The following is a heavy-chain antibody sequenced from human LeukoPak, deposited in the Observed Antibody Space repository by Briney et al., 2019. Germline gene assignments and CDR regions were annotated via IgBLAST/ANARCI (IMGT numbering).Heavy chain of an antibody. J-gene: IGHJ4*02. Sequence: GGSLRLSCAASGFTFSSYSMNWVRQAPGKGLEWVSYISSSSGTIYYADSVKGRFTISRDNAKNSLYLQMNSLRAEDTAVYYCARGGDPDYWGQGTLVTVSS. CDR1: GFTFSSYS. CDR2: ISSSSGTI. V-gene: IGHV3-48*04. D-gene: IGHD2-21*02. CDR3: ARGGDPDY.